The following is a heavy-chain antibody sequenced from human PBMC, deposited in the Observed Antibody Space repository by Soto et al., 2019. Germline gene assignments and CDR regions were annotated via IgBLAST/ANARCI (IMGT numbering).Heavy chain of an antibody. D-gene: IGHD2-15*01. CDR2: ISTSDTAI. J-gene: IGHJ4*02. CDR1: GFTFNTYS. V-gene: IGHV3-48*02. CDR3: ARDGSGSWGDY. Sequence: GGSLRLSCVASGFTFNTYSMNWVRQAPGKGLEWVSYISTSDTAIYFADSVKGRFTVSRDNAKNSLYLQMNSLRDDDTAVYYCARDGSGSWGDYWGQGTLVTVSS.